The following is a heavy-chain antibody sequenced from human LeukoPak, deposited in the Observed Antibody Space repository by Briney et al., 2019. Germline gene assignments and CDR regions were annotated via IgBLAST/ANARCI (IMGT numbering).Heavy chain of an antibody. CDR1: GFTFSSYG. Sequence: PGRSLRLSCAASGFTFSSYGMHWVRQAPGKGLEWVAVIWYDGSNKYYADSVKGRFTISRDNSKNTLYLQMNSLRAEGTSIYYCARDIGSGWMEGYFDYWGQETLVTVSS. D-gene: IGHD6-19*01. J-gene: IGHJ4*02. CDR3: ARDIGSGWMEGYFDY. V-gene: IGHV3-33*01. CDR2: IWYDGSNK.